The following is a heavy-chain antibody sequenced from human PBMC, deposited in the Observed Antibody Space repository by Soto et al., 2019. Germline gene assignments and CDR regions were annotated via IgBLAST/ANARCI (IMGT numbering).Heavy chain of an antibody. CDR1: GFTFSNYE. CDR2: IGTSKTNT. Sequence: EVQLVESGGGLVQPGLSLRLSCAASGFTFSNYEFNWVRQAPGKGLEWISYIGTSKTNTYYAASVKGRFTVSRDNAKSSVYLQMNSLRAEDTAIYYCAREELNCGGDCFAFWGQGALVTVS. V-gene: IGHV3-48*03. CDR3: AREELNCGGDCFAF. J-gene: IGHJ4*02. D-gene: IGHD2-21*01.